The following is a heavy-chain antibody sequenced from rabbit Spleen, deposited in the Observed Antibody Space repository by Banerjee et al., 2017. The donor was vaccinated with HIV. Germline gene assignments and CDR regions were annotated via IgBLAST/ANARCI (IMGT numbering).Heavy chain of an antibody. CDR2: IAGSSSGFT. CDR3: ARDSGTRFSTYGMDL. Sequence: QSLEESGGGLVKPGGTLTLTCTVSGFSFSYSDYMCWVRQPPGKGPEWIACIAGSSSGFTYSATWASGRFTSSKTSSTTVTLKMTSLTVADTATYFCARDSGTRFSTYGMDLWGQGTLVTVS. D-gene: IGHD1-1*01. J-gene: IGHJ6*01. V-gene: IGHV1S40*01. CDR1: GFSFSYSDY.